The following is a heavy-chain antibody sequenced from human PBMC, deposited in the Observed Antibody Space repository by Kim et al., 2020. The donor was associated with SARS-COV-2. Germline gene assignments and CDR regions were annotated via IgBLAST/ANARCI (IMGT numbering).Heavy chain of an antibody. Sequence: GGSLRLSCAASGFTFSRYAMSWVRQAPGKGLEWVSGISDSGGRTYHGESVTGRFNISRDNSRNTVNLQMNSLRAEDTAVYYCAKDLWNDFGEQLDYWGQGTLVTVSS. D-gene: IGHD4-17*01. J-gene: IGHJ4*02. V-gene: IGHV3-23*01. CDR1: GFTFSRYA. CDR3: AKDLWNDFGEQLDY. CDR2: ISDSGGRT.